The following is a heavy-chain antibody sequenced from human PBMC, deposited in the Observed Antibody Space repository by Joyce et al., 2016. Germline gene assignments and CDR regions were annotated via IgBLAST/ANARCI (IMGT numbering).Heavy chain of an antibody. J-gene: IGHJ4*02. Sequence: QLVESGGGVVQPGGSLRLSCGGSGFTFGSYGMHWVRQAPGKGLGWTAAIWDNGIKKSYRASVKGRFTVSRDNSKDTLYLQMSSLRVEDTAFYYCVKNAIDPWALDSWGRGTLVTVSS. CDR1: GFTFGSYG. CDR3: VKNAIDPWALDS. D-gene: IGHD2-2*01. V-gene: IGHV3-33*06. CDR2: IWDNGIKK.